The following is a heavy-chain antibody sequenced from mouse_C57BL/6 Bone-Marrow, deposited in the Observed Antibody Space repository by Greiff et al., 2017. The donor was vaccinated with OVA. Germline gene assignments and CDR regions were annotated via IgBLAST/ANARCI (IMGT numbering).Heavy chain of an antibody. CDR1: GYTFTSYW. D-gene: IGHD1-1*01. J-gene: IGHJ2*01. CDR2: IDPSDSET. CDR3: ARTPYYYGSSNYFDY. V-gene: IGHV1-52*01. Sequence: VQLQQPGAELVRPGSSVKLSCKASGYTFTSYWMHRVKQRPIQGLEWIGNIDPSDSETHYNQKFKDKATLTVDKSSSTAYMQLSSLTSEDSAVYYCARTPYYYGSSNYFDYWGQGTTLTVSS.